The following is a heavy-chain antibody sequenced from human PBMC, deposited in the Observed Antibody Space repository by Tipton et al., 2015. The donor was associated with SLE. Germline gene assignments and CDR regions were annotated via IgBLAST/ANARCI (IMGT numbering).Heavy chain of an antibody. V-gene: IGHV3-23*03. D-gene: IGHD1-1*01. CDR2: IYSGGKT. Sequence: SLRLSCAASGFTFSAYGMSWVRQAPGKGLEWVSLIYSGGKTSFADSVKGRFSISRDNSENTLYLQMRSLRAEDTAVYYCAKLDGYNSNYFDSWGQGTLVTVSS. J-gene: IGHJ4*02. CDR1: GFTFSAYG. CDR3: AKLDGYNSNYFDS.